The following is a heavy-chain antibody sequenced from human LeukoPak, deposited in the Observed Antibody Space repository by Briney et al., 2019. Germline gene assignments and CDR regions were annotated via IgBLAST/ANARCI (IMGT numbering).Heavy chain of an antibody. Sequence: GGSLRVSCSASGFTFSSYAMHWVRQAPGKGLEYVSAIRTNGVSTYYADSVKGRFTISRDNSKNTLYLQMSSLRAEDTAMYYCVALGYIWGQGTLVTVSS. J-gene: IGHJ4*02. D-gene: IGHD3-22*01. CDR1: GFTFSSYA. V-gene: IGHV3-64D*06. CDR2: IRTNGVST. CDR3: VALGYI.